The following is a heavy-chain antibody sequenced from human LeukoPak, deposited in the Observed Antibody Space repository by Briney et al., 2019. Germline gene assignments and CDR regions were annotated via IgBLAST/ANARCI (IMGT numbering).Heavy chain of an antibody. CDR3: ARGSSTSRVLNWFDP. Sequence: SVKVSCKASGGTFISYAISWVRQAPGQGLEWVGGIIPIFGTANYAQKFQGRVTITTDESTSTAYMELSSLRSEDTAVYYCARGSSTSRVLNWFDPWGQGTLVTVSS. J-gene: IGHJ5*02. D-gene: IGHD2-2*01. CDR2: IIPIFGTA. CDR1: GGTFISYA. V-gene: IGHV1-69*05.